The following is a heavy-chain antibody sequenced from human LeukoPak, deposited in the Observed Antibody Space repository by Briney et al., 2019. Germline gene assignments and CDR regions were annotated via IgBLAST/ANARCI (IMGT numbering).Heavy chain of an antibody. D-gene: IGHD3-10*01. Sequence: VASVKVSCKASGGTFSSYAISWVRQAPGQGLEWMGRIIPIFGTANYAQKFQGRVTITTDESTSTAYMELSSLRSVDTAVYYCASQDVHGPVGWFDPWGQGTLVTVSS. CDR3: ASQDVHGPVGWFDP. J-gene: IGHJ5*02. V-gene: IGHV1-69*05. CDR1: GGTFSSYA. CDR2: IIPIFGTA.